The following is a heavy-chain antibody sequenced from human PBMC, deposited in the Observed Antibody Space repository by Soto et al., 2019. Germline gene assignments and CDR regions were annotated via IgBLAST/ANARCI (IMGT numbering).Heavy chain of an antibody. Sequence: QVQLQESGPGLVKPSETLSLTCTVSGGSISSYYWSWIRQPPGKGLEWIGYIYYSGGTNYNPSLKSGVTISVDTSTTQFSLKLSSVTAADTVVSYCARGEVVPAASPLKACDIWGQGTMVTVSS. V-gene: IGHV4-59*01. CDR1: GGSISSYY. CDR2: IYYSGGT. D-gene: IGHD2-2*01. CDR3: ARGEVVPAASPLKACDI. J-gene: IGHJ3*02.